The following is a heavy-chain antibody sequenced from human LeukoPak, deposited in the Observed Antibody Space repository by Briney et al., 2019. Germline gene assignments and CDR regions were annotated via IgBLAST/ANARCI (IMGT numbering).Heavy chain of an antibody. Sequence: KPSETLSLTCIVSGGAISSYYWSWIRQSPGKGLEWIGYIYYSGSTNYNPSLKSRVTISVDTSKNQFSLKLSSVTAADTAVYYCARAALNYGDYVFFFDYWGQGTLVTVSS. D-gene: IGHD4-17*01. CDR3: ARAALNYGDYVFFFDY. J-gene: IGHJ4*02. V-gene: IGHV4-59*12. CDR1: GGAISSYY. CDR2: IYYSGST.